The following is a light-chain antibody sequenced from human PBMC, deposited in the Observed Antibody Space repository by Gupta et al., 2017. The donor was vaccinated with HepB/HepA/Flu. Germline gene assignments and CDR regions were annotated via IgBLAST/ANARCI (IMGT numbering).Light chain of an antibody. J-gene: IGKJ3*01. CDR2: LGS. V-gene: IGKV2-28*01. CDR1: QSLLHSNGYKY. CDR3: MQELQTPPT. Sequence: DIVMTQSPLSLPVTPGEPASISCRSSQSLLHSNGYKYLDWYLQKPGQSPQLLIYLGSNRASGVPDRFSGSGSGTDFTLKISRGEAEDVGVYYCMQELQTPPTFGHGTKVDIK.